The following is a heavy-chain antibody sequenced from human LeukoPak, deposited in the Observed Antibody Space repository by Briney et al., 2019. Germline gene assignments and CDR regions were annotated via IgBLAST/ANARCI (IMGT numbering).Heavy chain of an antibody. CDR2: IRYDGSNE. J-gene: IGHJ4*02. CDR1: GFSFSTHG. CDR3: AKDRGYSSYYFDY. V-gene: IGHV3-30*02. D-gene: IGHD5-18*01. Sequence: GGSLRLSCAASGFSFSTHGMHWVRRGPGRGLEWVAFIRYDGSNEYYADSVKGRFTISRDNSKNTLYLQMNSLRPEDTAVYYCAKDRGYSSYYFDYWGQGTLVTVSS.